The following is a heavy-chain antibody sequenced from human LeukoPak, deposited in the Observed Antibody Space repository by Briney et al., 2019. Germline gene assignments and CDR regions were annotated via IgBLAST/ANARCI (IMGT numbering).Heavy chain of an antibody. Sequence: ASVKVSCKASGGTFSSYGISWVRQAPGQGLEWMGWINPNGGGTNYAQKFQGRVTMTRDTSISTAYMELSRLRSDDTAVYYCARVGSHIPDAFDIWGQGTMVTVSS. CDR1: GGTFSSYG. CDR3: ARVGSHIPDAFDI. V-gene: IGHV1-2*02. CDR2: INPNGGGT. J-gene: IGHJ3*02. D-gene: IGHD1-26*01.